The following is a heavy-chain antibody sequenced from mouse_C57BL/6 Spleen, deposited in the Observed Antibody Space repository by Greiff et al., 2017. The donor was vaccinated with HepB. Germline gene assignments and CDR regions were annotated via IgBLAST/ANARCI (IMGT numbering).Heavy chain of an antibody. CDR3: VRQRRGDYAMDY. CDR1: GFSFNTYA. J-gene: IGHJ4*01. V-gene: IGHV10-1*01. D-gene: IGHD2-12*01. CDR2: IRSKSNNYAT. Sequence: EVHLVESGGGLVQPKGSLKLSCAASGFSFNTYAMNWVRQAPGKGLEWVARIRSKSNNYATYYANSVKDRFTISKDDSESMLYLQMNNLKTEDTAMYYCVRQRRGDYAMDYWGQGTSVTVSS.